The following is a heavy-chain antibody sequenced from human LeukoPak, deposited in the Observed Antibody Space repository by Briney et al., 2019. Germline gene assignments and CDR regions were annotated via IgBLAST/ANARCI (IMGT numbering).Heavy chain of an antibody. CDR1: GYTFTDYY. J-gene: IGHJ6*02. CDR2: ISAYNGNT. D-gene: IGHD2-21*02. Sequence: ASVKVSCKASGYTFTDYYIHWVRQAPGQGLEWMGWISAYNGNTNYAQKLQGRVTMTTDTSTSTAYMELRSLRSDDTAVYYCAAPIATGGDGLMDVWGQGTTVTVSS. V-gene: IGHV1-18*04. CDR3: AAPIATGGDGLMDV.